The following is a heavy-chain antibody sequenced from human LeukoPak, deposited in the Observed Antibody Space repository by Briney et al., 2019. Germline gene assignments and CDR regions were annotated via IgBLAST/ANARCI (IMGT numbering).Heavy chain of an antibody. CDR2: ISSSSSYI. D-gene: IGHD4-17*01. V-gene: IGHV3-21*04. CDR1: GFTFSSYS. CDR3: ASQTTVKYYFDY. J-gene: IGHJ4*02. Sequence: PGGSLRLSCAASGFTFSSYSMNWVRQAPGKGLEWVSSISSSSSYIYYADSVKGRFTISRDNSKNTLYLQLNSLRAEDTAVYYCASQTTVKYYFDYWGQGTLVTVSS.